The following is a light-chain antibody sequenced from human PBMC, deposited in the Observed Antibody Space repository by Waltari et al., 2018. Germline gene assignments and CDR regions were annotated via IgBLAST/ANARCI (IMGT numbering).Light chain of an antibody. CDR1: SGDIVGDY. J-gene: IGLJ2*01. CDR3: QSYDNNIVL. Sequence: NFMLTQPHSVSESPGKTVTISCTRNSGDIVGDYVQWYQQSPCSAPTTVIYEDDQRPSGVPDRFSGSIDTSNSASLTISRLRTEDEADYYCQSYDNNIVLFGGGTKLTVL. CDR2: EDD. V-gene: IGLV6-57*03.